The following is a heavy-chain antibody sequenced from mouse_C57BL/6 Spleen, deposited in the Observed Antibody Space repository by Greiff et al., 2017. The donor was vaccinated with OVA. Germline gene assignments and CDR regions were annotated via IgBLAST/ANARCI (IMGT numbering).Heavy chain of an antibody. CDR3: ARGTGTGYFDV. Sequence: QVHVKQSGAELARPGASVKMSCKASGYTFTSYTMHWVKQRPGQGLEWIGYINPSSGYTKYNQKFKDKATLTADKSSSTAYMQLSSLTSEDSAVYYCARGTGTGYFDVWGTGTTVTVSS. CDR2: INPSSGYT. V-gene: IGHV1-4*01. D-gene: IGHD4-1*01. J-gene: IGHJ1*03. CDR1: GYTFTSYT.